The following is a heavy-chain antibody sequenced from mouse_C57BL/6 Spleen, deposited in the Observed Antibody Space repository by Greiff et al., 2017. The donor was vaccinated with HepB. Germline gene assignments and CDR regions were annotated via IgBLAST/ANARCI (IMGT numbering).Heavy chain of an antibody. CDR3: ARDRGSNWDNYFDY. Sequence: EVHLVESEGGLVQPGSSMKLSCTASGFTFSDYYMAWVRQVPEKGLEWVANINYDGSSTYYLDSLKSRFIISRDNAKNILYLQMSSLKSEDTATYYCARDRGSNWDNYFDYWGQGTTLTVSS. V-gene: IGHV5-16*01. CDR1: GFTFSDYY. D-gene: IGHD4-1*01. J-gene: IGHJ2*01. CDR2: INYDGSST.